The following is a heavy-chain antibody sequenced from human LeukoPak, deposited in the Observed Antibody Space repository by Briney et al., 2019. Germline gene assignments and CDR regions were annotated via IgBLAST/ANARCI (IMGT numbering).Heavy chain of an antibody. CDR2: IYYSGST. V-gene: IGHV4-59*12. D-gene: IGHD2-21*01. J-gene: IGHJ4*02. Sequence: SETLSLTCTVSGGSISSYYWSWIRQPPGKGLEWIGYIYYSGSTKYNPSLKSRLTISSDTSNNQFSLKLSSVTAADTAVYYCARGLVGLDYWGQGTLVTVSS. CDR3: ARGLVGLDY. CDR1: GGSISSYY.